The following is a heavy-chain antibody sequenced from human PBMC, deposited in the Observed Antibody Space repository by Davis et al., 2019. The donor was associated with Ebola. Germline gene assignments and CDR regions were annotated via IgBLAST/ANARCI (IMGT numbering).Heavy chain of an antibody. V-gene: IGHV1-45*02. D-gene: IGHD3-9*01. J-gene: IGHJ3*02. CDR3: ARSLTGDPRPAFDI. CDR2: ITPFNGNT. Sequence: AASVKVSCKASGYTFTYRYLHWVRQAPGQALEWMGWITPFNGNTNYAQKFQDRVTITRDRSMSTAYMELSSLRSEDTAMYYCARSLTGDPRPAFDIRGQGTMVTVSS. CDR1: GYTFTYRY.